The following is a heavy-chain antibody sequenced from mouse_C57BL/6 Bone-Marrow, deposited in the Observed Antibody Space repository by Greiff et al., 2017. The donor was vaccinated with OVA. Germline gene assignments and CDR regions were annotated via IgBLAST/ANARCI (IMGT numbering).Heavy chain of an antibody. J-gene: IGHJ3*01. CDR1: GYTFTDYY. Sequence: EVQLQQSGPELVKPGASVKISCKASGYTFTDYYMNWVKQSHGKSLEWIGDINPNNGGTSYNQKFKGKATLTVDKSSSTAYMELRSLTSEDSAVYYCARLLLRSYWGQGTLVTVSA. D-gene: IGHD1-1*01. CDR3: ARLLLRSY. CDR2: INPNNGGT. V-gene: IGHV1-26*01.